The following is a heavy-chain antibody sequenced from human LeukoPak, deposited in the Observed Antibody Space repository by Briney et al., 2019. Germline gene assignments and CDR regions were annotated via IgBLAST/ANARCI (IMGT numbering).Heavy chain of an antibody. CDR2: IYYSGST. J-gene: IGHJ4*02. CDR1: GGSISSYY. Sequence: PSETLSLTCTVSGGSISSYYWSWIRQPPGKGLEWIGYIYYSGSTNYNPSLKSRVTISVDTSKNQFSLKLSSVTAADTAVYYCARGRGSGSWYYFDYWGQGTLVTVSS. CDR3: ARGRGSGSWYYFDY. D-gene: IGHD6-13*01. V-gene: IGHV4-59*12.